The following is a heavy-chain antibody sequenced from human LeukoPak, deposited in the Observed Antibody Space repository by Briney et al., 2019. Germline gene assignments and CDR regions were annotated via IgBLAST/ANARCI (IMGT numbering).Heavy chain of an antibody. CDR2: INGSSSYT. J-gene: IGHJ5*02. CDR1: GYSFSDSY. CDR3: ARTLVAAPGSKGGP. Sequence: GGSLRLSCAASGYSFSDSYMSWIRQAPGKGLEWVSYINGSSSYTDYADSLKGRFTISRDNAKNSLYLQMNSLRVEDTAVYYCARTLVAAPGSKGGPWGQGTLVTVSS. V-gene: IGHV3-11*03. D-gene: IGHD6-13*01.